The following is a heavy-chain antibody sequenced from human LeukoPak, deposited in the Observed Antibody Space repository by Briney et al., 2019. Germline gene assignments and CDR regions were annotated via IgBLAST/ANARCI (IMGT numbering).Heavy chain of an antibody. J-gene: IGHJ4*02. CDR2: MYYSGST. V-gene: IGHV4-39*07. CDR3: ALRFCGSASVCYFDY. CDR1: SGSIRSGAYY. Sequence: PSETLSLTCSVSSGSIRSGAYYWGWIRQPPGKGLEWIGNMYYSGSTYYNPSLKSRVTMSLDTSRNQFSLKLDSVTAADTAVYYCALRFCGSASVCYFDYWGQGTLVTVSS. D-gene: IGHD3-10*01.